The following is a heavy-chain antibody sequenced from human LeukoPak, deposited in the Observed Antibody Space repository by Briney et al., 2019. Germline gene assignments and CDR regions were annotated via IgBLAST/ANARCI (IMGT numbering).Heavy chain of an antibody. CDR1: GFTFSSYG. CDR3: AKDQGAYCGGDCLAGWFDP. CDR2: ISYDGSNK. J-gene: IGHJ5*02. D-gene: IGHD2-21*02. Sequence: GGSLRLSCAASGFTFSSYGMHWARQAPGKGLEWVAVISYDGSNKYYADSVKGRFTISRDNSKNTLYLQMNSLRAEDTAVYYCAKDQGAYCGGDCLAGWFDPWGQGTLVTVSS. V-gene: IGHV3-30*18.